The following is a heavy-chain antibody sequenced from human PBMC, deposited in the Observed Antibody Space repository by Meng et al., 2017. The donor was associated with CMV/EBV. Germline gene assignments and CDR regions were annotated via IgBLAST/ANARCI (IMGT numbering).Heavy chain of an antibody. V-gene: IGHV5-51*07. CDR2: INPGDSDT. Sequence: GESLKISCKGSGYSFPTYWIAWVHHMPGKGLEWMGIINPGDSDTKYSPSFEGQVTISADKSIGAAYLQWTSLKASDTAIYYCARAAYYYILTGYYSHEYYGMDVWGQGTTVTVSS. D-gene: IGHD3-9*01. J-gene: IGHJ6*02. CDR3: ARAAYYYILTGYYSHEYYGMDV. CDR1: GYSFPTYW.